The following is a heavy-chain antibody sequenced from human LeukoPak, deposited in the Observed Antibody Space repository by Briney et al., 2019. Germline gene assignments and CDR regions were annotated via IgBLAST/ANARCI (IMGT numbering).Heavy chain of an antibody. D-gene: IGHD6-6*01. J-gene: IGHJ4*02. Sequence: PGGSLRLSCAASGFTFSSYAMSWVRQAPGKGLEWVSAISGSGGSTYYADSVKGRFTISGDNSKNTLYLQMNSLRAEDTAVYYCATHRRGSSGFYFDYWGQGTLVTVSS. CDR1: GFTFSSYA. CDR3: ATHRRGSSGFYFDY. CDR2: ISGSGGST. V-gene: IGHV3-23*01.